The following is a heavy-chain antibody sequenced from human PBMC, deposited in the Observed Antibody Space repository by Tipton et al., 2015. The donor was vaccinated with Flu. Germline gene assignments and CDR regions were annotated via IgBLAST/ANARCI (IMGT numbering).Heavy chain of an antibody. CDR2: VYYTGST. CDR1: GGSIRGYY. Sequence: TLSLTCTVSGGSIRGYYWNWIRQFPGKGLEWIGFVYYTGSTNYKSSLKSRVTMSIDTSKNQFSLRLSSVTAADTAVYYCARDPHKLGGESDAFDIWVQGTMVAVSS. J-gene: IGHJ3*02. D-gene: IGHD7-27*01. CDR3: ARDPHKLGGESDAFDI. V-gene: IGHV4-59*12.